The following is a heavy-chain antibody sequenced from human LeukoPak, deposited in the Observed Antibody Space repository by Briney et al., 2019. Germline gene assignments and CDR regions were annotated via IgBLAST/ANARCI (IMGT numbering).Heavy chain of an antibody. Sequence: PSETLSFKSAVYGGSFCGYYWSWIRKPQGQGLEWIGEINHNRRTNYNPCLKSRVTISVDTSKNQVALKLSSVTAADTAVYYCATTGARRRRGAPGVFDIWGQGTMVTVSS. D-gene: IGHD4-11*01. CDR2: INHNRRT. CDR1: GGSFCGYY. J-gene: IGHJ3*02. V-gene: IGHV4-34*01. CDR3: ATTGARRRRGAPGVFDI.